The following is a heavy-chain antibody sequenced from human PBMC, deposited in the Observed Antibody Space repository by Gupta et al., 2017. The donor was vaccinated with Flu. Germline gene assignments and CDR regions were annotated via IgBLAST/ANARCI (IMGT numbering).Heavy chain of an antibody. CDR2: LNPNSDGT. CDR1: GYMFHDYN. Sequence: QVQLVQSGAEVKRHGASVKVSCKASGYMFHDYNIHWVRQAPGQGLEWMGWLNPNSDGTNYAQRFQGRVTMTRDTSMSAVYMELNRLTSDDTAVYYCARGDWDPPFDYWGQGTLVTVSS. D-gene: IGHD3/OR15-3a*01. J-gene: IGHJ4*02. V-gene: IGHV1-2*02. CDR3: ARGDWDPPFDY.